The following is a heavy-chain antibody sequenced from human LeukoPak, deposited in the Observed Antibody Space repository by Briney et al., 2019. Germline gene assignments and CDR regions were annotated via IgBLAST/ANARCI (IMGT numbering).Heavy chain of an antibody. Sequence: GGSLRLSCAASGFTFSIYAMSWVRQAPGKGLEWVAATSGVDGSTYYADSVKGRFTISRDISKNTLYLQMNSLRAEDTAVYYCAKVGRLTDFDYWGQGTLVTVSS. J-gene: IGHJ4*02. D-gene: IGHD7-27*01. CDR2: TSGVDGST. V-gene: IGHV3-23*01. CDR1: GFTFSIYA. CDR3: AKVGRLTDFDY.